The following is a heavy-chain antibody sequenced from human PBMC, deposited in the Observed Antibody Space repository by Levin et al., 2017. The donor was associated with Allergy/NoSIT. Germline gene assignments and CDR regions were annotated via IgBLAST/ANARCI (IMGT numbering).Heavy chain of an antibody. J-gene: IGHJ5*02. V-gene: IGHV1-8*01. Sequence: GESLKISCKASGYTFTSYDINWVRQATGQGLEWMGWMNPNSGNTGYAQKFQGRVTMTRNTSISTAYMELSSLRSEDTAVYYCARVDYGDYDWFDPWGQGTLVTVSS. CDR3: ARVDYGDYDWFDP. D-gene: IGHD4-17*01. CDR2: MNPNSGNT. CDR1: GYTFTSYD.